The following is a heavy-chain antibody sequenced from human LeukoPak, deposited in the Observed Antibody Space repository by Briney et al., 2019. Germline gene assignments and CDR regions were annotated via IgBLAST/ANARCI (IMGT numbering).Heavy chain of an antibody. CDR3: AELGITMIGGV. Sequence: GGSLRLSCVASGFILSTSEMNWVRQAPGKGLEWVSFIASDGTIYYADSVKGRFTLSRDNAKNSLYLQMNSLRSEDSAVYYCAELGITMIGGVWSKGTTVTISS. CDR2: IASDGTI. J-gene: IGHJ6*04. CDR1: GFILSTSE. V-gene: IGHV3-48*03. D-gene: IGHD3-10*02.